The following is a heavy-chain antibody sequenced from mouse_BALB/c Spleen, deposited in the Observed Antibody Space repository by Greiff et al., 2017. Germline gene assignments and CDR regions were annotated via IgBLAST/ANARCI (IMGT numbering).Heavy chain of an antibody. V-gene: IGHV2-9-2*01. J-gene: IGHJ3*01. CDR1: GFSLTSYD. CDR2: IWTGGGT. D-gene: IGHD2-14*01. Sequence: VKLMESGPGLVAPSQSLSITCTVSGFSLTSYDISWIRQPPGKGLEWLGVIWTGGGTNYNSAFMSRLSISQDNSKSQVFLKMNSLQTDDTAIYYCVRDKGYRYDYGAWFAYWGQGTLVTVSA. CDR3: VRDKGYRYDYGAWFAY.